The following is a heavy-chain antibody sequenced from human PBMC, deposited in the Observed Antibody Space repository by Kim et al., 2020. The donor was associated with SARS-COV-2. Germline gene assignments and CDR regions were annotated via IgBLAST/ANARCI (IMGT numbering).Heavy chain of an antibody. CDR3: ARGLNVWSSYFGY. Sequence: ADAVKGRFTISRDNSKNTLYLQMNSLRAEDTAVYYCARGLNVWSSYFGYWGQGTLVTVSS. J-gene: IGHJ4*02. D-gene: IGHD3-16*01. V-gene: IGHV3-33*01.